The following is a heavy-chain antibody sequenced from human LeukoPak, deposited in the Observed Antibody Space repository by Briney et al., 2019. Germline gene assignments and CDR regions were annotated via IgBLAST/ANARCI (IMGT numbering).Heavy chain of an antibody. CDR1: GFTFSSYA. D-gene: IGHD3-22*01. CDR3: AKVPPRITMIVVVPGRYFDY. CDR2: ISGSGGST. J-gene: IGHJ4*02. Sequence: GGSLRLSCAASGFTFSSYAMSWVRQAPGKGLEWVSAISGSGGSTYYADSVKGRFTISRDNSKNTLYLQMNSLRAEDTAVYYCAKVPPRITMIVVVPGRYFDYWGQGTLVTVSS. V-gene: IGHV3-23*01.